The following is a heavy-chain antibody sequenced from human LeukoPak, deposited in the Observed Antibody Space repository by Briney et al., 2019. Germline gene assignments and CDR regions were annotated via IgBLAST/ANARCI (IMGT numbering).Heavy chain of an antibody. J-gene: IGHJ4*02. CDR1: RYTFSSSD. CDR3: VGGAPNWGFDF. D-gene: IGHD7-27*01. CDR2: MSPTSGNT. Sequence: ASVTVSCKASRYTFSSSDINWVRQAAGQGFEWMGWMSPTSGNTGYAQSFQGRVTMTRDTSISTAYMELTSLRSEDTAVYYCVGGAPNWGFDFWGQGTLVIVSS. V-gene: IGHV1-8*01.